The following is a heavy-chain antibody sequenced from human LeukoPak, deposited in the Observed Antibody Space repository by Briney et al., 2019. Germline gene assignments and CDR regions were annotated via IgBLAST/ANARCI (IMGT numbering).Heavy chain of an antibody. CDR3: ARDIELST. J-gene: IGHJ3*01. V-gene: IGHV3-23*01. Sequence: GGSLRLSCTASGFAFSFFAMSWLRQPPGKGLEWVSLISFSGDNTYYTDSVKGRFTISRDNSKDTLYLQMNSLRAEDTAIYYCARDIELSTWGLGTMVTVSS. CDR2: ISFSGDNT. CDR1: GFAFSFFA. D-gene: IGHD3-16*02.